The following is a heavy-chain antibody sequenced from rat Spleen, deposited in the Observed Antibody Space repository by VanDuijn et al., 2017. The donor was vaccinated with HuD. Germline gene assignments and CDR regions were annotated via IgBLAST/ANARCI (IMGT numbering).Heavy chain of an antibody. CDR3: TNVYHGLFDH. CDR2: ITNTGGST. CDR1: GFTFNNYW. Sequence: EVQLVESGGGLVQPGRSLKLSCVASGFTFNNYWMTWIRQAPGKGLEWVASITNTGGSTYYPDSVKGRFTISRDNAKSTLYLQMNSLRSEDTATYFCTNVYHGLFDHWGQGVMVTVSS. D-gene: IGHD1-6*01. J-gene: IGHJ2*01. V-gene: IGHV5-31*01.